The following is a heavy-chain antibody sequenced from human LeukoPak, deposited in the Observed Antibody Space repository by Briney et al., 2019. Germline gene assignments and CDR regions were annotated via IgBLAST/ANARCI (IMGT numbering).Heavy chain of an antibody. CDR2: IYYSGST. Sequence: SETLSLTCTVSGGSISSYYWSWIRQPPGKGLEWIGYIYYSGSTNYNPSLKSRVTISVDTSKNQFSLKLSSVTAADTAVYYCARADREYYGMDVWGQGTTVTVSS. CDR1: GGSISSYY. CDR3: ARADREYYGMDV. V-gene: IGHV4-59*12. J-gene: IGHJ6*02.